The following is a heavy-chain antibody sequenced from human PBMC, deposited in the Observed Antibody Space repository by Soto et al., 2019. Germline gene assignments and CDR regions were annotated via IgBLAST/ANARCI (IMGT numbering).Heavy chain of an antibody. CDR1: GGSISSSNW. CDR2: IYHSGST. Sequence: QVQLQESGPGLVKPSGTLSLTCAVSGGSISSSNWWSWVRQPPGKGLEWIVEIYHSGSTNYHPSLKSRVTISVDKSKYQFSLKLSSVTAADTAVYYCARASTIVGATLYDYWGQGTLVTVSS. V-gene: IGHV4-4*02. CDR3: ARASTIVGATLYDY. J-gene: IGHJ4*02. D-gene: IGHD1-26*01.